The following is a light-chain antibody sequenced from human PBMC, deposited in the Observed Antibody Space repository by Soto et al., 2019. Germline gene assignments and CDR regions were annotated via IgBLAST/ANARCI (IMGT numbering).Light chain of an antibody. V-gene: IGKV3-11*01. CDR3: HQRQSWPRT. J-gene: IGKJ1*01. CDR1: QYINTR. Sequence: EIVLTQSPGTLSLSPGERVTLSCRASQYINTRLAWYQHRPGQAPRLLIYHTSIRAAGIPARFSASGSGTNFTLTISDVQPEDFALYYCHQRQSWPRTFGQGTKVDIK. CDR2: HTS.